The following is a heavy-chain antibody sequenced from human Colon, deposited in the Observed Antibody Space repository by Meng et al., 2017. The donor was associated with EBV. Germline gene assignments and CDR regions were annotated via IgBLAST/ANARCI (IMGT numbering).Heavy chain of an antibody. Sequence: QPHLQGAGPGLGHPSETLSLTCTVSGGSISSNGYYWDWVRQPPGKGLAWIGAIYHSGSTSYNPSLQSRVTMFVDTSKNQFSLMLTSVTATDTAVYYCARRRGGSGRDCWGQGTLVTVSS. CDR3: ARRRGGSGRDC. CDR2: IYHSGST. V-gene: IGHV4-39*01. D-gene: IGHD3-10*01. J-gene: IGHJ4*02. CDR1: GGSISSNGYY.